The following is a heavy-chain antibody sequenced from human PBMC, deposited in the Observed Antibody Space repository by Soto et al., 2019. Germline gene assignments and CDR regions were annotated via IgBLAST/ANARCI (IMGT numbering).Heavy chain of an antibody. V-gene: IGHV4-59*08. Sequence: SETLSLTCTVSGGSISSYYWSWIRQPPGKGLEWIGYMDYSGSTSYNPSLKSRVAISVDTSKNQFSLKLSSVTAADAAVYYCARHLVDDAFDIWGQGTMVTVS. CDR1: GGSISSYY. J-gene: IGHJ3*02. CDR2: MDYSGST. CDR3: ARHLVDDAFDI.